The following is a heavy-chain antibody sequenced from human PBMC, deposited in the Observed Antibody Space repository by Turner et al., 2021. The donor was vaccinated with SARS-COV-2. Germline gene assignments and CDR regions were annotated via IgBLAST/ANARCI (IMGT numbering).Heavy chain of an antibody. CDR1: GYPLTELS. D-gene: IGHD6-19*01. CDR2: FDPEDGET. V-gene: IGHV1-24*01. J-gene: IGHJ6*02. CDR3: ATGVAVAGTPSKYYYYYGMDV. Sequence: QVQLVQSGAEVKKPGASVKVSCKISGYPLTELSMHWVRQAPGKGLEWMGGFDPEDGETIYAQKFQGRVTMTEDTSTDTAYMELSSLRSEDTAVYYCATGVAVAGTPSKYYYYYGMDVWGQGTTVTVSS.